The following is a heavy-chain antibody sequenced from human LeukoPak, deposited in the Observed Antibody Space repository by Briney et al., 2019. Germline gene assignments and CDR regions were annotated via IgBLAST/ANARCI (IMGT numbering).Heavy chain of an antibody. CDR2: INHSGTT. J-gene: IGHJ4*02. CDR1: GFTFSSYA. V-gene: IGHV4-34*01. CDR3: ARGPPLRRSSWFRY. D-gene: IGHD6-13*01. Sequence: PGGSLRLSCAASGFTFSSYAMHWVRQAPGKGLEWIGEINHSGTTTSNPSLKSRVTISVDSSKNQFSLKLSSVTAADTAVYYCARGPPLRRSSWFRYWGQGTLVTVSS.